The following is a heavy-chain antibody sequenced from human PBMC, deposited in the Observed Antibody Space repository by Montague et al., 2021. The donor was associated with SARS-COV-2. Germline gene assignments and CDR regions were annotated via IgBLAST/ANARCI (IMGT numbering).Heavy chain of an antibody. J-gene: IGHJ6*02. Sequence: SETLSLTCTRSGDSNRSYDWTWIRQPPRKELKWFGRISDSGRTIYNPSLKSRVTISVDTSKNQFFLNLRSMVAADTAIYYCTRDRGIAAADNYYYGMDVWGPGSTVTVSS. CDR3: TRDRGIAAADNYYYGMDV. CDR1: GDSNRSYD. D-gene: IGHD6-13*01. V-gene: IGHV4-59*13. CDR2: ISDSGRT.